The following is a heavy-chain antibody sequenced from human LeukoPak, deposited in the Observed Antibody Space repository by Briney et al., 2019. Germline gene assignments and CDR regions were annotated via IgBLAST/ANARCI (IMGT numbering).Heavy chain of an antibody. CDR2: IYTSGST. Sequence: SETLSLTCTVSGGSISSYDWSWIRQPPGKGLEWIGYIYTSGSTNYNPSLKSRVTISVDTSKSQFSLKLSSVTAADTAVYYCARHRNIVVVPAARAPYYYYYMDVWGKGTTVTVSS. D-gene: IGHD2-2*01. J-gene: IGHJ6*03. V-gene: IGHV4-4*09. CDR3: ARHRNIVVVPAARAPYYYYYMDV. CDR1: GGSISSYD.